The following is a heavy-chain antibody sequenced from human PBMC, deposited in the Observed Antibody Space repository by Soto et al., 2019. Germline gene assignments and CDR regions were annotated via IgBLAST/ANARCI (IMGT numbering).Heavy chain of an antibody. CDR1: GISFSRYW. CDR3: ARELTALSSGWYDY. V-gene: IGHV3-74*01. CDR2: MNNDGSRT. J-gene: IGHJ4*02. Sequence: EVQLVESGGGLVESGGSLRLSCVASGISFSRYWMVWVRQVPGKGLVWVSRMNNDGSRTTYADSVKGRFTISRDNAKNTLHLQMNTLRTEDTAVYYCARELTALSSGWYDYWGQGTLVTVSS. D-gene: IGHD6-19*01.